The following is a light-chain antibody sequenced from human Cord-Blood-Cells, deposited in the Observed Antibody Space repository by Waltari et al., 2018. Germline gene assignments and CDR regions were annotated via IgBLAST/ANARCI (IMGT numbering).Light chain of an antibody. CDR1: SSDVGAYND. CDR2: DVS. Sequence: SALTQPASVSGSPGQSLTISCTGTSSDVGAYNDVSWYQKHPGKAPKLMIYDVSNRPSGVSKRFSGSKAGTTASLTISGLQAEDEADYYCSSYTSSSTVVFGGGTKLTVL. J-gene: IGLJ2*01. CDR3: SSYTSSSTVV. V-gene: IGLV2-14*01.